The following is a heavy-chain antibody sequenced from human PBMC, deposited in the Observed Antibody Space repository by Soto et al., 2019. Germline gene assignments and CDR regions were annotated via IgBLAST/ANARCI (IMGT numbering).Heavy chain of an antibody. V-gene: IGHV4-59*08. J-gene: IGHJ6*03. D-gene: IGHD6-13*01. Sequence: PSETLSLTCTVSGGSISSYYWSWIRQPPGKGLEWIGYIYYSGSTNYNPSLKSRVTISVDTSKNQFSLKLSSVTAADTAVYYCAARIAAAGHYYYYMDVWGKGTTVTVSS. CDR1: GGSISSYY. CDR3: AARIAAAGHYYYYMDV. CDR2: IYYSGST.